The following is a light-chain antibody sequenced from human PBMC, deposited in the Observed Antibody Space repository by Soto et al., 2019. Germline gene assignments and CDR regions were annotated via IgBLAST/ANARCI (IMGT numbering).Light chain of an antibody. CDR1: SSDVGSYSL. Sequence: QSVLTQPASVSGSPGQSITISCTGTSSDVGSYSLVSWYQQHPGKAPELMIYEVSKRPSGVSIRFSASKSGNTASLTISGLQAEDEADYYCCSYAGSTTLYVFGSGTKVTVL. J-gene: IGLJ1*01. V-gene: IGLV2-23*02. CDR2: EVS. CDR3: CSYAGSTTLYV.